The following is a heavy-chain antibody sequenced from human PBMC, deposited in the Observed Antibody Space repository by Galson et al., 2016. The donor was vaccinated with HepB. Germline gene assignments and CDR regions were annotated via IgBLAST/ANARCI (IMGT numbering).Heavy chain of an antibody. CDR2: INAGNGNT. D-gene: IGHD2-21*01. J-gene: IGHJ6*01. V-gene: IGHV1-3*01. CDR3: ARDVVVLPVRPYGLDV. CDR1: GYTFKSYA. Sequence: SVKVSCKASGYTFKSYAIHWVRQAPGQSLEWMGWINAGNGNTKYSQKFQDRVTITRDTSASTAYMDLSSLRSEDTAVYYCARDVVVLPVRPYGLDVWGPGTTVTVSS.